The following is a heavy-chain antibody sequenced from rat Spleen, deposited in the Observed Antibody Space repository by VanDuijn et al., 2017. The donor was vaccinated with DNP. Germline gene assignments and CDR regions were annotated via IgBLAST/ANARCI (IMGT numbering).Heavy chain of an antibody. CDR1: GFIFSDYA. Sequence: EVHLVESGGGLVQVGRSLKISCAASGFIFSDYALAWVRQAPGTGRDWVATFSDDGDTTYYRESVQGRFTLSRDIAKSTLCLQMDSLKSEDTATYYGATQGRMWGPFAYWGQGTLVTVSS. CDR3: ATQGRMWGPFAY. CDR2: FSDDGDTT. J-gene: IGHJ3*01. D-gene: IGHD4-2*01. V-gene: IGHV5S10*01.